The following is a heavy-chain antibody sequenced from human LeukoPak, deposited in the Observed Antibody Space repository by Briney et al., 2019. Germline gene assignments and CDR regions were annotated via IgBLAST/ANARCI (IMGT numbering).Heavy chain of an antibody. J-gene: IGHJ4*02. Sequence: SETLPLTCTVSGGSISSYYWSWIRQPPGKGLEWIGYIYYGGSTNYNPSLKSRVTISVDTSKNQFSLKLSSVTAADTAVYYCARLGGSGSLGPDYWGQGTLVTVSS. CDR3: ARLGGSGSLGPDY. V-gene: IGHV4-59*01. CDR1: GGSISSYY. D-gene: IGHD3-10*01. CDR2: IYYGGST.